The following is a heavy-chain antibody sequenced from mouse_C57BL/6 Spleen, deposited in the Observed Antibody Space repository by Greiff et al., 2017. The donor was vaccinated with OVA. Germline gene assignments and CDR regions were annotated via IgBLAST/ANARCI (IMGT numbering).Heavy chain of an antibody. V-gene: IGHV1-9*01. CDR1: GYTFTGYW. CDR3: ARSDWGYAMYY. D-gene: IGHD2-4*01. CDR2: ILPGSGST. Sequence: VQLQQPGAELMKPGASVKLSCKASGYTFTGYWIEWVKQRPGHGLEWIGEILPGSGSTNYNEKLKSKDTLTVDTSSSTAYMQLISLTSEDSAVYYCARSDWGYAMYYWGQGTSVTVSS. J-gene: IGHJ4*01.